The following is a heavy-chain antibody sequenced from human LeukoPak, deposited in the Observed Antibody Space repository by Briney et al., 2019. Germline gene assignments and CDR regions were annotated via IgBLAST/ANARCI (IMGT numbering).Heavy chain of an antibody. J-gene: IGHJ4*02. CDR2: IWYDGSNK. CDR3: AKSHEVRGVMAPDY. D-gene: IGHD3-10*01. Sequence: GGSLRPSCAASGFTFSSYGMHWVRQAPGKGLEWVAVIWYDGSNKYYADSVKGRFTISRDNSKNTLYLQMNSLRAEDTAVYYCAKSHEVRGVMAPDYWGQGTLVTVSS. CDR1: GFTFSSYG. V-gene: IGHV3-33*06.